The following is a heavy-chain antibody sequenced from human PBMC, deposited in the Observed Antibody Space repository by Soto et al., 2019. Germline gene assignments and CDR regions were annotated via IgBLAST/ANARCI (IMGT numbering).Heavy chain of an antibody. CDR1: GFTFSDTW. D-gene: IGHD1-26*01. CDR2: IKRDGSEK. V-gene: IGHV3-7*05. J-gene: IGHJ5*02. CDR3: AEGYSDNDKSPYRWFDP. Sequence: EVQLLESGGALVQPGGSLRLSCVTSGFTFSDTWMNWVRQAPGKGLEWVANIKRDGSEKKYVDSVKGRFIISRDNAKNSLYLQMNSLRAEDTAVYYCAEGYSDNDKSPYRWFDPWGQGALVTVSS.